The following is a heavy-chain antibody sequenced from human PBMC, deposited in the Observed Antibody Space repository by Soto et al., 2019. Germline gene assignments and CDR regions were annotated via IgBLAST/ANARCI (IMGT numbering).Heavy chain of an antibody. V-gene: IGHV1-2*02. CDR1: GYTFTGYY. D-gene: IGHD3-22*01. Sequence: ASVKVSCKASGYTFTGYYMHWVRQAPGQGLEWMGWINPNSGGTNFAQKFEGRVTMTRDTSINTAYMELSRLRSDDTAVYYCAIGPYYYDSNSPFDYWGQGTLVTVSS. J-gene: IGHJ4*02. CDR3: AIGPYYYDSNSPFDY. CDR2: INPNSGGT.